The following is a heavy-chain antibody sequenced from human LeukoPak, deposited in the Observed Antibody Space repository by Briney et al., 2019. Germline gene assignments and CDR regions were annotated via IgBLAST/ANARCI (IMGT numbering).Heavy chain of an antibody. J-gene: IGHJ4*02. V-gene: IGHV4-39*02. CDR3: AREILYDSSAYNV. CDR2: MYHNGST. CDR1: GGSISSISYY. Sequence: PSETLSLTCTVSGGSISSISYYWGWIRQPPGKGLEWIGSMYHNGSTYYNPSLKSRVTISVDTSKNQFSLKLTSVTAADTAVYYCAREILYDSSAYNVWGQGTLVTVSS. D-gene: IGHD3-22*01.